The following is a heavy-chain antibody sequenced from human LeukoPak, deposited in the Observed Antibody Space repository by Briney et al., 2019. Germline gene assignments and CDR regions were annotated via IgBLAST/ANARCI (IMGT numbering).Heavy chain of an antibody. CDR2: IIPILGIA. Sequence: GASVKVSCKASGGTFSSYAISWVRQAPGQGLEWMGRIIPILGIANYAQKFQGRVTITADTSTSTAYMELRSLRSDDTAVYYCARDWYNWNDNPPSKSDYWGQGTLVTVSS. V-gene: IGHV1-69*04. J-gene: IGHJ4*02. D-gene: IGHD1-20*01. CDR1: GGTFSSYA. CDR3: ARDWYNWNDNPPSKSDY.